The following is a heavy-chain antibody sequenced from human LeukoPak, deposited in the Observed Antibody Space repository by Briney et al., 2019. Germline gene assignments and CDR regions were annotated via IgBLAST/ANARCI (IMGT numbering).Heavy chain of an antibody. CDR3: AKNTSTYYYYYMDV. J-gene: IGHJ6*03. CDR1: GGSITGYY. Sequence: SETLSLTCSVSGGSITGYYWNWIRQPPGKGLEWIGYMYNSASFNYNPSLKSRVTMSIDTSKNQISLELTSVIEADTAVYYCAKNTSTYYYYYMDVWGKGTTVIVSS. D-gene: IGHD2-2*01. CDR2: MYNSASF. V-gene: IGHV4-59*01.